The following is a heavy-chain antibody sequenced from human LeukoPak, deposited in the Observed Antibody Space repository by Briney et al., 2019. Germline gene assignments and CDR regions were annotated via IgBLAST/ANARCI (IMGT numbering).Heavy chain of an antibody. V-gene: IGHV5-51*01. CDR1: GYSFTSYW. D-gene: IGHD3-3*01. Sequence: RASVKVSCKASGYSFTSYWIGWVRQMPGKGLEWMGIIYPGDSDTRYSPSFQGQVTISADKSISTAYLQWSSLKASDTAMYYCARRENYDFWSGYQNWFDPWGQGTLVTVSS. CDR3: ARRENYDFWSGYQNWFDP. J-gene: IGHJ5*02. CDR2: IYPGDSDT.